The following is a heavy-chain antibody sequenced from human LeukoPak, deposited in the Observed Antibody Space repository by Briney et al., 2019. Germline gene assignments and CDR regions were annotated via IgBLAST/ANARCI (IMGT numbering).Heavy chain of an antibody. CDR3: ARARERLRGAFDI. V-gene: IGHV3-48*03. Sequence: GGSLRLSCAASGFTFSSCEMNWVRQAPGKGLEWVSYISSSGSTIYYADSVKGRFTISRDNAKNSLYLQMNSLRAEDTAVYYCARARERLRGAFDIWGQGTMVTVSS. J-gene: IGHJ3*02. CDR1: GFTFSSCE. CDR2: ISSSGSTI. D-gene: IGHD3-10*01.